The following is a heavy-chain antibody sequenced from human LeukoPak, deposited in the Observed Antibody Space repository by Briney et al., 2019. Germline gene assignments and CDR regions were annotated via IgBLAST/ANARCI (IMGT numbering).Heavy chain of an antibody. J-gene: IGHJ4*02. V-gene: IGHV1-18*01. D-gene: IGHD2-21*01. CDR2: MSVYGDQT. CDR3: ARGLAVRYSLRPDPLDY. CDR1: GYTFTSYG. Sequence: ASVKVSCKASGYTFTSYGVSWVRQAPGQGLEWLGWMSVYGDQTNYAQKFQARVTMTTDTSPNTAYMELRSLRSDDTAVYYCARGLAVRYSLRPDPLDYWGQGALVTVSS.